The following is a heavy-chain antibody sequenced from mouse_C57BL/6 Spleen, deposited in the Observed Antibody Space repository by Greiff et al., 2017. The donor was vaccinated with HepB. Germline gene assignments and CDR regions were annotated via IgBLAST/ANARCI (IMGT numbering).Heavy chain of an antibody. CDR3: ARQEAYFDY. CDR2: ILPGSGST. CDR1: GYTFTGYW. Sequence: VQLQQSGAELMKPGASVKLSCKATGYTFTGYWIEWVKQRPGHGLEWIGEILPGSGSTNYNDKFKGKATFTADTSSNTAYMQLSSLPTEDSAIYYCARQEAYFDYWGQCTTLTVSS. J-gene: IGHJ2*01. V-gene: IGHV1-9*01.